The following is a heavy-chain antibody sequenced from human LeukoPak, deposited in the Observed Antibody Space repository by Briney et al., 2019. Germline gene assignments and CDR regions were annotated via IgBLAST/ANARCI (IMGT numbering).Heavy chain of an antibody. CDR1: GGSISSYY. V-gene: IGHV4-59*08. CDR2: IYYSGST. CDR3: ARAYYDSDFDY. J-gene: IGHJ4*02. Sequence: SETLSLTCTVSGGSISSYYWSWIRQPPGKGLEWIGYIYYSGSTNYNPSLKSRVTMPVDTSKNQFSLKLSSVTAADTAVYYCARAYYDSDFDYWGQGTLVTVSS. D-gene: IGHD3-3*01.